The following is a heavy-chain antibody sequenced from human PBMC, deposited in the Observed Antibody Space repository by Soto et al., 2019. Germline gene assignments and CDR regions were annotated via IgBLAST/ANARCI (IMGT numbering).Heavy chain of an antibody. CDR1: GVSISNGDYY. CDR3: ARSLEYGIPFDK. J-gene: IGHJ4*02. V-gene: IGHV4-30-4*01. CDR2: IYNGGPT. D-gene: IGHD2-8*01. Sequence: SETLSLTCTVSGVSISNGDYYWNWIRQTPGKGLEWIGYIYNGGPTYYNPSLESRLSLSVDTSGNQFSLRLSSVTAADTAIYYCARSLEYGIPFDKWGQGTLVTVSS.